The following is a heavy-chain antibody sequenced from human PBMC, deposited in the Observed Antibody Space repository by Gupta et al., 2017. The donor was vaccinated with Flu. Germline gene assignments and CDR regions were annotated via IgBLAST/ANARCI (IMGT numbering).Heavy chain of an antibody. J-gene: IGHJ4*02. CDR2: IYYSGST. CDR1: GGSISSYY. D-gene: IGHD3-3*01. CDR3: AGRKEWLGSFDY. Sequence: QVQLQESGPGLVKPSETLSLTCTVPGGSISSYYWSWIRQPPGKGLEWIGYIYYSGSTNYNPSLKSRVTISVDTSKNQFSLKLSSVTAADTAVYYCAGRKEWLGSFDYWGQGTLVTVSS. V-gene: IGHV4-59*08.